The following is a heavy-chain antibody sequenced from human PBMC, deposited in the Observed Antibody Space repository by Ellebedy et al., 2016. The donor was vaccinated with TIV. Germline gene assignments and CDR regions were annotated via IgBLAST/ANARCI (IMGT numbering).Heavy chain of an antibody. Sequence: PGGSLRLSCAASGFTFSSYWMSRVRQAPGKGLEWVANIKQEESEKYYVGSVKGRFTFSRDNAENSLYLQMNSLRADDSAVYYCARAGRPLDYWGQGTLVTVSS. CDR1: GFTFSSYW. CDR2: IKQEESEK. CDR3: ARAGRPLDY. V-gene: IGHV3-7*04. D-gene: IGHD3-10*01. J-gene: IGHJ4*02.